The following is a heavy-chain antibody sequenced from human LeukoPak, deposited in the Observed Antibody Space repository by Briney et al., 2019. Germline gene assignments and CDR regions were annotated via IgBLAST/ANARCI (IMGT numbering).Heavy chain of an antibody. Sequence: GGSLRLSCAASGFTFSSYAMTWVRRAPGKGLEWVSGISWNSGSIGYADSVKGRFTISRDNAKNSLYLQMNSLRAEDTALYYCAKSPSAVAGTGEYFQHWGQGTLVTVSS. CDR2: ISWNSGSI. CDR1: GFTFSSYA. V-gene: IGHV3-9*01. CDR3: AKSPSAVAGTGEYFQH. J-gene: IGHJ1*01. D-gene: IGHD6-19*01.